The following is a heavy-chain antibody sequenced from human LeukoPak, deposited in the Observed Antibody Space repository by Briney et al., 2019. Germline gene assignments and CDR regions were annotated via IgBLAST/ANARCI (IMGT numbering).Heavy chain of an antibody. CDR2: ITTYSGQT. Sequence: ASVKVSCKASGYTFKNYAVNWVRQAPGQGLEWVGWITTYSGQTDSTHKLQGRVTMTTDTSTSTAYLELRNLRSDDTAVYYCAREVLEDGAAFGPLDYWGQGTLVTVSS. CDR3: AREVLEDGAAFGPLDY. V-gene: IGHV1-18*01. CDR1: GYTFKNYA. D-gene: IGHD4/OR15-4a*01. J-gene: IGHJ4*02.